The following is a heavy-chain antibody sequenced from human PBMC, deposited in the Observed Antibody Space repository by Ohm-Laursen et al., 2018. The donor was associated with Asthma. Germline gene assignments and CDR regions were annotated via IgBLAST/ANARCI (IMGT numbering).Heavy chain of an antibody. CDR3: ARIGPEWELPGREYSLHH. J-gene: IGHJ1*01. D-gene: IGHD1-26*01. V-gene: IGHV3-23*01. CDR1: GFTFSTYA. Sequence: SLRLSCSATGFTFSTYAMNWVRQAPGQGLEWVSVISGSGGTTYYADSVRGRFTTSRDNAKNSVYLQMNSLRAEDTALYYCARIGPEWELPGREYSLHHWGEGTLVTVSS. CDR2: ISGSGGTT.